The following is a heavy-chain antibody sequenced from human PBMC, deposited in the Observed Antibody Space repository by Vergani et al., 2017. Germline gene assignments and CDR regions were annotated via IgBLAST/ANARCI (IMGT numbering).Heavy chain of an antibody. CDR3: ARAPPHCDFWSGYYPYYFDY. V-gene: IGHV4-39*01. CDR1: GGSISSSSYY. Sequence: QLQLQESGPGLVKPSETLSLTCTVSGGSISSSSYYWGWIRQPPGKGLEWIGSIYYSGSTYYNPSLKSRVTISVDTSKNQFSLKLSSVTAADTAVYYCARAPPHCDFWSGYYPYYFDYWGQGTLVTVSS. J-gene: IGHJ4*02. D-gene: IGHD3-3*01. CDR2: IYYSGST.